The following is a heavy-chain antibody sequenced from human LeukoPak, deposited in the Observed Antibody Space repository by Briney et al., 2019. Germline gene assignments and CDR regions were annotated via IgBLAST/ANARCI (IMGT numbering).Heavy chain of an antibody. CDR2: ISASADRT. V-gene: IGHV3-23*01. Sequence: VSSISASADRTSYADSVKGRFTISRDNSKNTLDLQMNSLRAEDTAVFYCAKGGYKGDFFDYWGQGSLVTVSS. D-gene: IGHD1-14*01. J-gene: IGHJ4*02. CDR3: AKGGYKGDFFDY.